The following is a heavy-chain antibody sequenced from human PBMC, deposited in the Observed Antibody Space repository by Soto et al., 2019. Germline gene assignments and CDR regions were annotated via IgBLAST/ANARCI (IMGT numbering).Heavy chain of an antibody. Sequence: GGSLIHSYATSGFTFSDYYMSWIRQAPGQGLEWVSYISSSGSTKFYADSVKGRFTISRDISTNMVYLQMSSLTDEDTAVYYCARAFEPEYSSAIFFDIWGQGSLVTVSS. D-gene: IGHD5-18*01. CDR1: GFTFSDYY. V-gene: IGHV3-11*01. CDR2: ISSSGSTK. CDR3: ARAFEPEYSSAIFFDI. J-gene: IGHJ4*01.